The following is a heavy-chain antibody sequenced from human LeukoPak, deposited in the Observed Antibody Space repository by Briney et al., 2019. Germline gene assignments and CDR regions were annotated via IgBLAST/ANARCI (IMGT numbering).Heavy chain of an antibody. Sequence: PGGSLRLSCAASGFTFSSYGMHWVRQAPGKGLEWVAVISYDGSNKYYADSVKGRFTISRDNSKNTLYLQMNSLRAEDTAVYYCAEAGRYYDFWSGSMEIGYFDLWGRGTLVTVSS. V-gene: IGHV3-30*18. CDR3: AEAGRYYDFWSGSMEIGYFDL. CDR2: ISYDGSNK. J-gene: IGHJ2*01. CDR1: GFTFSSYG. D-gene: IGHD3-3*01.